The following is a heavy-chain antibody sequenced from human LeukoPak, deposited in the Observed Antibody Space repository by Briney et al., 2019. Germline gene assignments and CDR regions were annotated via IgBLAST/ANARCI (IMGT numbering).Heavy chain of an antibody. CDR2: ITTSSSYT. D-gene: IGHD4-17*01. CDR1: GFSFSSYN. J-gene: IGHJ4*02. V-gene: IGHV3-21*04. CDR3: AKDHPYGY. Sequence: GGSLRLSCEASGFSFSSYNMDWVRQTPGKGLEWISSITTSSSYTFYADSVKGRFTISRDNARNSLYLQMNSLRAEDTAVYYCAKDHPYGYWGQGTLVTVSS.